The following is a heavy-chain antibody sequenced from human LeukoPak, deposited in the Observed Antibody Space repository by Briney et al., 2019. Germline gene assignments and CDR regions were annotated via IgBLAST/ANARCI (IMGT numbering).Heavy chain of an antibody. CDR3: AKHVAVLPAPRNYYFDY. CDR2: ISYDGSNK. V-gene: IGHV3-30-3*01. CDR1: GFTFSNYV. D-gene: IGHD2-2*01. J-gene: IGHJ4*02. Sequence: PGGSLRLSCAASGFTFSNYVMHWVRQAPGKGLEWVAVISYDGSNKYYADSVKGRFTISRDNSKNTLYLQMNSLRAEDTAVYYCAKHVAVLPAPRNYYFDYWGQGTLVTVSS.